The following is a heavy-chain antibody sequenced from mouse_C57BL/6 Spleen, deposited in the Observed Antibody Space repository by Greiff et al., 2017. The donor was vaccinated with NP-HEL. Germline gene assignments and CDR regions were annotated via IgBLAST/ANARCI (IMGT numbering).Heavy chain of an antibody. V-gene: IGHV1-69*01. CDR2: IDPSDSYT. J-gene: IGHJ1*03. CDR1: GYTFTSYW. CDR3: ARATGNYYGGKWYFDD. D-gene: IGHD1-1*01. Sequence: VQLQQPGAELVMPGASVKLSCKASGYTFTSYWMHWVKQRPGQGLEWIGEIDPSDSYTNYNQKFKGKSTLTVDKSSSTAYMQLSSLTSEDSAVYYCARATGNYYGGKWYFDDWGTGTTVTVSS.